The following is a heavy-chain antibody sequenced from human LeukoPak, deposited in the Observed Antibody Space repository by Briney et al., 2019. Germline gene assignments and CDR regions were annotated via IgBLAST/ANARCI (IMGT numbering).Heavy chain of an antibody. J-gene: IGHJ6*03. CDR3: AREGGIARPPYLYYYIDV. Sequence: ASVKVSCNASGYTFNNHDINWVRQAPGRGLEWMGWINTYSANTNYAQEFQDRVIMTTDTSTSTAYMELRSLRSDDTAVYYCAREGGIARPPYLYYYIDVWGKGTTVTVSS. CDR2: INTYSANT. D-gene: IGHD6-6*01. V-gene: IGHV1-18*01. CDR1: GYTFNNHD.